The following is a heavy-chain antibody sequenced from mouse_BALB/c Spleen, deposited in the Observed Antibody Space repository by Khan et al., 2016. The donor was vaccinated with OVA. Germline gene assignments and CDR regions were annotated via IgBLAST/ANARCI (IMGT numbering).Heavy chain of an antibody. CDR1: EFSLTSYG. D-gene: IGHD1-2*01. Sequence: VQLKESGPGLVAPSQSLSITCTVSEFSLTSYGVNWVRQPPGKGLGWLGVIWGDGSTNYHSTLMSRLSISQDNSQSQVFVKLSSLQTDDTATYFCAKWGTANYYAMDYWGQGTSVTVSS. CDR3: AKWGTANYYAMDY. J-gene: IGHJ4*01. CDR2: IWGDGST. V-gene: IGHV2-3*01.